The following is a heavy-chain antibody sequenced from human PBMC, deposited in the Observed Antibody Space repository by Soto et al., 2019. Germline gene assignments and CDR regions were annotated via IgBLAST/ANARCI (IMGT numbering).Heavy chain of an antibody. Sequence: QVQLVQSGAEVKKPGSSVKVSCKASGGTFSSYAISWVRQAPGQGLEWMGGIIPIFGTANYAQKFQGRVTITADESTNTAYMELSSLRSEDTAVYYCASDENYYDSSGYRGYGMDVWGQGTTVTVSS. J-gene: IGHJ6*02. CDR2: IIPIFGTA. V-gene: IGHV1-69*12. D-gene: IGHD3-22*01. CDR1: GGTFSSYA. CDR3: ASDENYYDSSGYRGYGMDV.